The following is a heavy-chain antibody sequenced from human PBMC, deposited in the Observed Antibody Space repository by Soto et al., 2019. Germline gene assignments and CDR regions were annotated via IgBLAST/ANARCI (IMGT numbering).Heavy chain of an antibody. CDR2: VYWDDDK. V-gene: IGHV2-5*02. Sequence: QITLKESGPTVVKPTQTLTLTCTFSGFSLTTSGVGVGWIRQPPGKALEWLALVYWDDDKRYSPFLKSRLSITKDTSKNKVVLTMSNMDPVDTARYYCACHLPFYISSWYAEYWGQGALVTVSS. CDR1: GFSLTTSGVG. D-gene: IGHD6-13*01. J-gene: IGHJ4*02. CDR3: ACHLPFYISSWYAEY.